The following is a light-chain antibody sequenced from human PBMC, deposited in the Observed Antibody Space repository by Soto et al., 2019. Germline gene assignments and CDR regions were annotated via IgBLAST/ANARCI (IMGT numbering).Light chain of an antibody. Sequence: EIEVTQSPATLSASPGERVTLSCRASHFVSSRLAWYQQRPGQVPRLLIYDTSTRAPGISARFSGSGSGTEFALTISSLQSEDFAVYYCQEYIHWPPGMFGPGTTVDIK. J-gene: IGKJ1*01. CDR2: DTS. CDR1: HFVSSR. V-gene: IGKV3-15*01. CDR3: QEYIHWPPGM.